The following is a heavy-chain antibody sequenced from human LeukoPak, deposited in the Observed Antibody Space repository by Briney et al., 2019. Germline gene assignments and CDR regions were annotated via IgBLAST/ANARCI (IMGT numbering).Heavy chain of an antibody. CDR1: GASINSRY. Sequence: TSETLSLTCSVSGASINSRYWSWVRQAAGKGLEWIGRIYTTGSTNYNPSLESRVTMSIDMSKNQFSLKLRFVPPADTPIYYCARDPHSVDTPPPRGFAPGGRGPLFPVS. J-gene: IGHJ2*01. V-gene: IGHV4-4*07. CDR3: ARDPHSVDTPPPRGFAP. D-gene: IGHD3-10*01. CDR2: IYTTGST.